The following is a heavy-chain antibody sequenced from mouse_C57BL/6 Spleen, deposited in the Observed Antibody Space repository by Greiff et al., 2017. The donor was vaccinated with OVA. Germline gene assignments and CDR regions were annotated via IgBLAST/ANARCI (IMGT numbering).Heavy chain of an antibody. J-gene: IGHJ2*01. D-gene: IGHD2-4*01. CDR3: AREGDYERGYFEY. CDR1: GFTFSSYA. Sequence: EVKLMESGGGLVKPGGSLKLSCAASGFTFSSYAMSWVRQSPEKSLEWVATISVCGSYTYYPDKVKGRFAISRDNAKNNLYLQMSHLKSEDSAMYYCAREGDYERGYFEYWGQSTTLTVSS. V-gene: IGHV5-4*01. CDR2: ISVCGSYT.